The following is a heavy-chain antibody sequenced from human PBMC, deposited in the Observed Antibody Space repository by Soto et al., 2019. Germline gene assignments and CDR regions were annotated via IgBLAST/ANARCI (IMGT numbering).Heavy chain of an antibody. Sequence: ASVKVSCKASGGTFSSYAISWVRQAPGQGLEWMGGIIPIFGTANYAQKFQGRVTITADESTSTAYMELSSLRSEDTAVYYCARSRGEYHDSKGFGYWGQGTLVTVSS. J-gene: IGHJ4*02. D-gene: IGHD3-22*01. CDR2: IIPIFGTA. V-gene: IGHV1-69*13. CDR1: GGTFSSYA. CDR3: ARSRGEYHDSKGFGY.